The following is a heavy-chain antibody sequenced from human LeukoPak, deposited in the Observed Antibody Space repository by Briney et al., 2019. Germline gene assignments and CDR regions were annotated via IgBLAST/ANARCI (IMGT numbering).Heavy chain of an antibody. V-gene: IGHV4-39*01. CDR3: ARGYCSSTSCYESWFDP. D-gene: IGHD2-2*01. J-gene: IGHJ5*02. CDR1: GFTFSSYA. Sequence: GSLRLSCAASGFTFSSYAMSWVRQAPGKGLEWIGSIYYSGSTYYNPSLKSRVTISVDTSKNQFSLKLSSVTAADTAVYYCARGYCSSTSCYESWFDPWGQGTLVTVSS. CDR2: IYYSGST.